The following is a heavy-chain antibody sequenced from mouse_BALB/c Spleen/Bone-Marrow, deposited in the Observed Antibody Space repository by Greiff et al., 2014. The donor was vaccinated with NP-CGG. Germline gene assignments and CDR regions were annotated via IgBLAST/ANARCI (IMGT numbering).Heavy chain of an antibody. CDR1: GFNIKDTY. D-gene: IGHD2-3*01. V-gene: IGHV14-3*02. J-gene: IGHJ3*01. Sequence: EVQLQQSGAEFVKPGASVKLSCTASGFNIKDTYMHWVKRRPEQGLEWIGRIDPANDNTKYDPKFQGKATITADTSSNTAYPQLSSLTSEDTAVYYCARADGYYAWFAYWGQGTLVTVSA. CDR2: IDPANDNT. CDR3: ARADGYYAWFAY.